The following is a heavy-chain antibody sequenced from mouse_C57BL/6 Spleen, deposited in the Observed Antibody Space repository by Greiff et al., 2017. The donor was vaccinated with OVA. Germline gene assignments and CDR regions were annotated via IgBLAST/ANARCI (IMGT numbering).Heavy chain of an antibody. V-gene: IGHV3-6*01. D-gene: IGHD2-2*01. J-gene: IGHJ4*01. CDR1: GYSITSGYY. Sequence: EVKLQESGPGLVKPSQSLSLTCSVTGYSITSGYYWNWIRQFPGNKLEWMGYISYDGSNNYNPSLKNRISITRDTSKNQFFLKLNSVTTEDTATYYCARDRGLRHAMDYWGQGTSVTVSS. CDR2: ISYDGSN. CDR3: ARDRGLRHAMDY.